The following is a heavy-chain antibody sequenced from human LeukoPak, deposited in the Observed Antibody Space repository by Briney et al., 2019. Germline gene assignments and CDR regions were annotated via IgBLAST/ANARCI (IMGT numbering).Heavy chain of an antibody. V-gene: IGHV1-18*01. CDR2: ISAYNGNT. Sequence: ASVKVSCKASGYTFTSYGISWVRQAPGQGLEWMGWISAYNGNTNYAQKLQGRVTMTTDTSTSTAYMELRSLRSDDTAVYYCARDLVLGASKLRYFDWLHQHWFDPWGQGTLVTVSS. D-gene: IGHD3-9*01. CDR3: ARDLVLGASKLRYFDWLHQHWFDP. J-gene: IGHJ5*02. CDR1: GYTFTSYG.